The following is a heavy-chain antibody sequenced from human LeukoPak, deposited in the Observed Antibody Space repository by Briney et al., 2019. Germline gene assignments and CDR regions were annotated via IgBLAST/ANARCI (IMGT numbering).Heavy chain of an antibody. V-gene: IGHV4-39*07. CDR3: ATLANWEIYFDY. D-gene: IGHD7-27*01. J-gene: IGHJ4*02. CDR2: IYYSGST. CDR1: GGSISSSSYY. Sequence: SETXSXXCTVSGGSISSSSYYWGWIRQPPGKGLEWIGSIYYSGSTYYNPSLKSRVTISVDTSKNQFSLKLSSVTAADTAVYYCATLANWEIYFDYWGQGTLVTVSS.